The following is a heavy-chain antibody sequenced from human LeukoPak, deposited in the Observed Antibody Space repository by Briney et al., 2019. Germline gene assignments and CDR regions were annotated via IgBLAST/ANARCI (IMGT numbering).Heavy chain of an antibody. J-gene: IGHJ5*02. CDR2: IYYSGST. D-gene: IGHD1-26*01. CDR1: VGSMSRYY. CDR3: AREVGATEGNWFDP. V-gene: IGHV4-59*01. Sequence: PSETLSLTCTLSVGSMSRYYWSSIRQPPGKGLEWIGYIYYSGSTNYNPSLKSRVTISVDTSKNQFSLKLSSVTAADTAVYYCAREVGATEGNWFDPWGQGTLVTVSS.